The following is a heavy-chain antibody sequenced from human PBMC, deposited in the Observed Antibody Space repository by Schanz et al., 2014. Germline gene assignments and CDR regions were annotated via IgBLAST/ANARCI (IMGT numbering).Heavy chain of an antibody. V-gene: IGHV3-30*18. CDR2: ISYHGSER. CDR3: VKEGTVVSGSPRDY. CDR1: GFSFSDYG. Sequence: QVQLVESGGGVVQPGRSLRLSCAGSGFSFSDYGMHWVRQAPGRGLEWVAVISYHGSERYYADSVKGRFTISRDNSKNTLDLQMSSLRADDTAVYYCVKEGTVVSGSPRDYWGQGALVTVSS. J-gene: IGHJ4*02. D-gene: IGHD3-10*01.